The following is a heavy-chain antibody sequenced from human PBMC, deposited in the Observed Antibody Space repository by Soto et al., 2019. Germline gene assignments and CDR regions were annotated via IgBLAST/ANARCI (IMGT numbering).Heavy chain of an antibody. CDR1: GGSFPSDT. J-gene: IGHJ3*02. V-gene: IGHV1-69*01. D-gene: IGHD3-22*01. Sequence: QVQLMQSGAEVKKPGSSVKVSCKASGGSFPSDTISWVRQAPGQGLEWLGGIVPVFGTPNHAQKLQGRVTISADGSTNTAYMELTSLRAEDTAVYYCTRPSSGYYHDAFDIWGQGTLVTVSS. CDR2: IVPVFGTP. CDR3: TRPSSGYYHDAFDI.